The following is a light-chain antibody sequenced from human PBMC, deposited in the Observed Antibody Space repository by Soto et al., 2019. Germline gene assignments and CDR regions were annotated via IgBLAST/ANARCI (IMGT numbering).Light chain of an antibody. CDR3: QQRSNWPRT. CDR1: QSVSSY. CDR2: DAS. J-gene: IGKJ1*01. Sequence: EMVLTQPPATLSLSPGERATLSCRASQSVSSYLAWYQQKPGQAPRLLNYDASNRATGIPARFSGSGSGTDFTLTISSLEPEDFAVYYCQQRSNWPRTFGQGTKVEIK. V-gene: IGKV3-11*01.